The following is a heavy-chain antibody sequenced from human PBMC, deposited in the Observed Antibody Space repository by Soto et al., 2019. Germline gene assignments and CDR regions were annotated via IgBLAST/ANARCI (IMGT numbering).Heavy chain of an antibody. CDR2: IYYSGST. D-gene: IGHD2-2*01. Sequence: SETLSLTCTVSGGSISSYYWSWIRQPPGKGLEWIGYIYYSGSTYYNPSLKSRVTISVDTSKNQFSLKLSSVTAADTAVYYCARPPVPVPAAIYGSDYYYYMDVWGKGTTVTVSS. J-gene: IGHJ6*03. CDR1: GGSISSYY. CDR3: ARPPVPVPAAIYGSDYYYYMDV. V-gene: IGHV4-59*04.